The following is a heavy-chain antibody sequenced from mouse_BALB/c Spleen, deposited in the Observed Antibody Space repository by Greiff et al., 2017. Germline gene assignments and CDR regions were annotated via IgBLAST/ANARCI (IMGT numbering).Heavy chain of an antibody. D-gene: IGHD2-3*01. V-gene: IGHV3-8*02. Sequence: VQLQQSGPSLVKPSQTLSLTCSVTGDSITSGYWNWIRKFPGNKLEYMGYISYSGSTYYIPSLKSRISITRDTSKNQYYLQLNSVTTEDTATYYCARWDDGYYRFAYWGQGTLVTVSA. CDR3: ARWDDGYYRFAY. CDR2: ISYSGST. J-gene: IGHJ3*01. CDR1: GDSITSGY.